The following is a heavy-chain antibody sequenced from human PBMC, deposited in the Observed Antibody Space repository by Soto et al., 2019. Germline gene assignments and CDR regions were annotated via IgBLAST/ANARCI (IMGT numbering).Heavy chain of an antibody. J-gene: IGHJ3*01. CDR2: ISGTSDYI. CDR3: ARDSFYCCADSRYLFDF. V-gene: IGHV3-21*01. Sequence: PGGSLRLSCAGYGFTFSSSSMNWVRQAPGKELEWVSAISGTSDYIYYADSVKGRFTISRDNAKNALYLQMNDLRVEDTAVYHCARDSFYCCADSRYLFDFWG. CDR1: GFTFSSSS. D-gene: IGHD3-16*02.